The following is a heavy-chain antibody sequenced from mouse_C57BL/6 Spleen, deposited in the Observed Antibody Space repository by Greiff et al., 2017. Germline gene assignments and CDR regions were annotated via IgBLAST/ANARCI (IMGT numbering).Heavy chain of an antibody. D-gene: IGHD2-1*01. V-gene: IGHV5-4*03. CDR2: ISDGGSYT. J-gene: IGHJ4*01. CDR1: GFTFSSYA. CDR3: ASSNYDYAMDY. Sequence: DVMLVESGGGLVKPGGSLKLSCAASGFTFSSYAMSWVRQTPEKRLEWVATISDGGSYTYYPDNVQGRFTISRDNAKNNLYLQMSHLKSEDTAMYYCASSNYDYAMDYWGQGTSVTVSS.